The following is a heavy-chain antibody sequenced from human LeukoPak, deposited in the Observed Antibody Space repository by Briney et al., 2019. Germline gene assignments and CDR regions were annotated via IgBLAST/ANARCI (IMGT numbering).Heavy chain of an antibody. D-gene: IGHD2-2*01. CDR1: GYTFTSYD. CDR3: ARGRYCSSTSCYYYYMDV. Sequence: GASVKVSCKASGYTFTSYDINWVRQATGQGLEWMGWMNPNRGNTGYAQKFQGRVTMTRNTSISTAYMELSSLRSEDTAVYYCARGRYCSSTSCYYYYMDVWGKGTTVTVSS. V-gene: IGHV1-8*01. CDR2: MNPNRGNT. J-gene: IGHJ6*03.